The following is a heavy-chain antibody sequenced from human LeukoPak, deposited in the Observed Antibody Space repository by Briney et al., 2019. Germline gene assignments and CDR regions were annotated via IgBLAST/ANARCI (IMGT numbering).Heavy chain of an antibody. CDR2: IWSDGNNR. V-gene: IGHV3-30*02. Sequence: GGSLRLSCAASGFTFRNYGMHWVRQATGKGLEWVSFIWSDGNNRFHADSVKGRFTISGDNSKNMLYLQMDSLRPEDTAVYYCAKDPGASVSGFHMDVWGKGTTVIVSS. CDR3: AKDPGASVSGFHMDV. CDR1: GFTFRNYG. J-gene: IGHJ6*03. D-gene: IGHD3-3*01.